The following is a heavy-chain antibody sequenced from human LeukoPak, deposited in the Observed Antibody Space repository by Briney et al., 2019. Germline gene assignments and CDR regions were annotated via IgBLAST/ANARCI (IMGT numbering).Heavy chain of an antibody. V-gene: IGHV3-21*01. CDR1: GFTFSSYS. Sequence: GGSLRLSCAASGFTFSSYSMNWVRQAPGKGLEWVSSISSSSSYIYYADSVKGRFTISRDNAKNSLYLQMNSLRAEDTAVYYCARLLWFGELLTGCYFDYWGQGTLVTVSS. D-gene: IGHD3-10*01. CDR3: ARLLWFGELLTGCYFDY. J-gene: IGHJ4*02. CDR2: ISSSSSYI.